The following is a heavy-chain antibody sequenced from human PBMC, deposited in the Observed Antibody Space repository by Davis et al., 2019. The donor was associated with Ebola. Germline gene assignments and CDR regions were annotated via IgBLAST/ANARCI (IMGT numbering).Heavy chain of an antibody. J-gene: IGHJ4*02. CDR2: IGTAGDT. D-gene: IGHD6-19*01. V-gene: IGHV3-13*01. Sequence: GESLKISCAASGFTFSSYDMHWVRQATGKGLEWVSAIGTAGDTYYPGSVKGRFTISRENAKNSLYLQMNSLRAEDTAVYYCAKVYMTWLVHYWGQGTLVTVSS. CDR3: AKVYMTWLVHY. CDR1: GFTFSSYD.